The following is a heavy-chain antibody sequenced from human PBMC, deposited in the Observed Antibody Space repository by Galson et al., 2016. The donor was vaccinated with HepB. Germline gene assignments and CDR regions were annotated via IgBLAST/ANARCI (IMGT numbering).Heavy chain of an antibody. J-gene: IGHJ4*02. CDR1: GFTFTTFY. D-gene: IGHD2-15*01. CDR3: AKMYCGGICYAAYFYTLDV. V-gene: IGHV3-11*01. Sequence: SLRLSCAASGFTFTTFYMSWIRQAPGKGLEWISYISSSGDTIYYADSVKGRFTVSRDNSNKTLYLQMNSLRAEDTAVYYCAKMYCGGICYAAYFYTLDVWGQGTLVAVSS. CDR2: ISSSGDTI.